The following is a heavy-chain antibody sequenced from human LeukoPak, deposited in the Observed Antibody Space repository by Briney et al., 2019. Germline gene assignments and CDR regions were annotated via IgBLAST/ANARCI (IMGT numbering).Heavy chain of an antibody. CDR3: ARVPIVVPAATYPDY. CDR2: INHSGST. J-gene: IGHJ4*02. CDR1: GGSFSGYY. Sequence: SETLSLTCAVYGGSFSGYYWSWIRQTPGKGLEWIGEINHSGSTNYNPSLKSRVTISVDTSKNQFSLKLSSVTAADTAVYYCARVPIVVPAATYPDYWGQGTLVTISS. V-gene: IGHV4-34*01. D-gene: IGHD2-2*01.